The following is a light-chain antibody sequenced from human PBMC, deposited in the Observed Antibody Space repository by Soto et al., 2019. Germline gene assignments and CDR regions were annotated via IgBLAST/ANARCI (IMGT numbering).Light chain of an antibody. J-gene: IGKJ1*01. CDR2: KAS. CDR3: QQYNDNWT. Sequence: DIQMAHSPSTLSASVGDRVTITCRASQSISSWLAWYQQKPGTAPKLLIYKASTLQSGVPSRFSGSGSGTEFTLTISSLQPDESATYYCQQYNDNWTLGQGTKVDIK. CDR1: QSISSW. V-gene: IGKV1-5*03.